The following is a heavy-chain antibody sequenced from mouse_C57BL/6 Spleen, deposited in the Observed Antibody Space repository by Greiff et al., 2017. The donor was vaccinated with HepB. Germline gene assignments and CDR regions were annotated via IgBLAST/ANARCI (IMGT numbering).Heavy chain of an antibody. CDR3: ARDRDYGSPFDY. CDR1: GYSITSGYY. V-gene: IGHV3-6*01. Sequence: ESGPGLVKPSQSLSLTCSVTGYSITSGYYWNWIRQFPGNKLEWMGYISYDGSNNYNPSLKNRISITRDTSKNQFFLKLNSVTTEDTATYYCARDRDYGSPFDYWGQGTTLTVSS. D-gene: IGHD1-1*01. CDR2: ISYDGSN. J-gene: IGHJ2*01.